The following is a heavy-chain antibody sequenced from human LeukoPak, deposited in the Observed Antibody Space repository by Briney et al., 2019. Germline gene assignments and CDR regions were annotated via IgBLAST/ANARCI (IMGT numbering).Heavy chain of an antibody. Sequence: GGSLRLSCAASGLTFSTYGMSWVRQAPGKGLEWVSVISGSGGSTYYADSVKGRFTISRDNSKNTLYLQMNSLRAEDTALYYCAKDMAAYYYASGNIDYWGQGTLVTVSS. D-gene: IGHD3-10*01. J-gene: IGHJ4*02. CDR2: ISGSGGST. CDR3: AKDMAAYYYASGNIDY. V-gene: IGHV3-23*01. CDR1: GLTFSTYG.